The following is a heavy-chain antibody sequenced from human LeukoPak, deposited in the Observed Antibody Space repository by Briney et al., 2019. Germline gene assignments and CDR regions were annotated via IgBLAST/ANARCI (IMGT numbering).Heavy chain of an antibody. D-gene: IGHD6-19*01. CDR3: ARCSGWYLGNWFDP. J-gene: IGHJ5*02. V-gene: IGHV3-66*01. Sequence: PGGSLRLSCAASGFTVSSNYMSWVRQAPGKGLEWVSVIYSGGSTYYADSVKGRFTISRDNSKNTLYLQMNSLRAEDTAVYYCARCSGWYLGNWFDPWGQGTLVTVSS. CDR2: IYSGGST. CDR1: GFTVSSNY.